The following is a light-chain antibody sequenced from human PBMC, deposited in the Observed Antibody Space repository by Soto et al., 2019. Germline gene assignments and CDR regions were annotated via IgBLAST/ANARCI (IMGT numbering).Light chain of an antibody. Sequence: DIVMTQSPDSLAVSLGERATINCKSSQTILYSSNTKNYLAWYQQKPGQPPKLLIYWASTRESGVPDRFSGSGSGTDFTLPISSLQAEDVAVYYCQQYYITPWTFGQGTKVEIK. CDR1: QTILYSSNTKNY. J-gene: IGKJ1*01. V-gene: IGKV4-1*01. CDR2: WAS. CDR3: QQYYITPWT.